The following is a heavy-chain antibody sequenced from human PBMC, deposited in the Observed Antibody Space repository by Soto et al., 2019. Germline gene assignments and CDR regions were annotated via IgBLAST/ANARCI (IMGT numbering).Heavy chain of an antibody. V-gene: IGHV3-23*01. CDR3: ANSYYYDSSGYYPFEY. Sequence: VGSLRLSCAASGFTFNIFPMTWVRQAPGKGLEWVSGIAGSGGNTYHADSVKGRFTISRDNSKNTVYLQMDSLRVEDTAVYYCANSYYYDSSGYYPFEYWGQGALVTVSS. J-gene: IGHJ4*02. CDR2: IAGSGGNT. CDR1: GFTFNIFP. D-gene: IGHD3-22*01.